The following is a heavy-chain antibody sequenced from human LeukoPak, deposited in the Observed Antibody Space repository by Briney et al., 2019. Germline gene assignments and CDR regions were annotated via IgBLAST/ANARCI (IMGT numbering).Heavy chain of an antibody. V-gene: IGHV3-7*01. CDR1: GFTFSSYW. Sequence: GGSLRLSCAASGFTFSSYWMSWVRQAPGKGLEWVANIIGDGSAKYYVDSVKGRFTISRDIAKNSLYLQISSLRVEDTAVYYCATSHDSAGNTWGQGTLVTVSS. J-gene: IGHJ5*02. CDR3: ATSHDSAGNT. D-gene: IGHD2-15*01. CDR2: IIGDGSAK.